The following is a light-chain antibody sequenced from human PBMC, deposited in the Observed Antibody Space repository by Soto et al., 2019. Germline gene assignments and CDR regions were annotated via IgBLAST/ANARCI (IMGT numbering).Light chain of an antibody. CDR2: GNS. Sequence: QSVLTQPPSVSEAPGQRVTISCTGSSSNIGAGYDVHWYQQLPGTAPKLLIYGNSNRPSGVPDRFSGSKSGTSASLAITGLQAEDEADYYCQSYDSSLRGVVFGGGTQLTVL. V-gene: IGLV1-40*01. CDR3: QSYDSSLRGVV. CDR1: SSNIGAGYD. J-gene: IGLJ2*01.